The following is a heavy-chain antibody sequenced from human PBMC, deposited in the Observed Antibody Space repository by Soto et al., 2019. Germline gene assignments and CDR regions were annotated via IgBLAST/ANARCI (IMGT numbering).Heavy chain of an antibody. V-gene: IGHV3-23*01. D-gene: IGHD6-13*01. CDR2: ISGSGGST. CDR3: AKGYSSQRRTGCFDY. Sequence: GGSLRLSCAASGFTFSNYALSWVRQAPGKGLEWVSTISGSGGSTYYADSVKGRFTISRDNSKNTLYLQMSSLRAEDTAVYYCAKGYSSQRRTGCFDYWGQGTLVTVSS. CDR1: GFTFSNYA. J-gene: IGHJ4*02.